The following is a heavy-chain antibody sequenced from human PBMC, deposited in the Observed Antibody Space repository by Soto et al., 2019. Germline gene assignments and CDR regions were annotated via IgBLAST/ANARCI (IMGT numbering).Heavy chain of an antibody. D-gene: IGHD5-12*01. Sequence: EVQLVESGGGLVQPGGSLRLSCAASGFTFSNYWMHWVRQTPGKGLVWVSRISSDGSTTHYADSVKGRFTISRDNATNTLYLQMNSLRAEDTAVYYCARGEMATISPFGYWGQGTLVTVSS. J-gene: IGHJ4*02. V-gene: IGHV3-74*01. CDR2: ISSDGSTT. CDR1: GFTFSNYW. CDR3: ARGEMATISPFGY.